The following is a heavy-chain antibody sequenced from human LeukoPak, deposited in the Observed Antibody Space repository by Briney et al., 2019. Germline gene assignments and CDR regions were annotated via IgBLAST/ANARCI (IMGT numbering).Heavy chain of an antibody. CDR1: GYTFTGYY. J-gene: IGHJ6*02. D-gene: IGHD5-18*01. Sequence: ASVKVSCKASGYTFTGYYMHWVRQAPGQGPEWMGWINLNSGGTNYAQKFQGRVTMTRDTSISTAYMELSRLRSDDTAVYYCARDRYGDGMDVWGQGTTVTVSS. CDR3: ARDRYGDGMDV. CDR2: INLNSGGT. V-gene: IGHV1-2*02.